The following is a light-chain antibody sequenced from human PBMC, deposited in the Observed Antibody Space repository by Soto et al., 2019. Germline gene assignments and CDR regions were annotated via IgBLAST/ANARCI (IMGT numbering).Light chain of an antibody. J-gene: IGKJ1*01. V-gene: IGKV1-27*01. CDR1: QGISNY. Sequence: DIQMTQSPSSLSASVGDRVTITCRASQGISNYLAWYQQQPGKVPKLLIYVASTLQSGVPSRFSGSGSGTDFTLTISSLQPEDVATYYFQKYNSAPWTFGHGTKVEIK. CDR3: QKYNSAPWT. CDR2: VAS.